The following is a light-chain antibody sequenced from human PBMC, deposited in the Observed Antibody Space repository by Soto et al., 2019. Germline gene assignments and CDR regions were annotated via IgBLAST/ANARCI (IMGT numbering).Light chain of an antibody. Sequence: DIQMTQSPSSLSASVEHRVTITCRASQSISSYLNWYQQKPGKAPRLLIYGASSLQSGVPSRFRGSGSGTEFTLTISSLQPEDFATYYCQQTYTFGPGTKVHNK. J-gene: IGKJ3*01. CDR3: QQTYT. CDR2: GAS. V-gene: IGKV1-39*01. CDR1: QSISSY.